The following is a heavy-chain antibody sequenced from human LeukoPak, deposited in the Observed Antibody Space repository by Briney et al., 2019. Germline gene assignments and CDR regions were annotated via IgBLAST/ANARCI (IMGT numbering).Heavy chain of an antibody. Sequence: GGSLRLSCAASGFTVSSNYMSWVRQAPGKGLEWVSVIYSGGSTYYADSVKGRFTISRDNFKNTLYLQMNSLRAEDTAVYYCACQAVVITHGGMDVWGQGTTVTVSS. D-gene: IGHD3-22*01. CDR1: GFTVSSNY. V-gene: IGHV3-66*04. J-gene: IGHJ6*02. CDR2: IYSGGST. CDR3: ACQAVVITHGGMDV.